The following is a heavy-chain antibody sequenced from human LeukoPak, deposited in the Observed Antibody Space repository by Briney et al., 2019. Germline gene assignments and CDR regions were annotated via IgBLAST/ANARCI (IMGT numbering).Heavy chain of an antibody. Sequence: ASVKVSCKASGYTFTSFGISWVRQAPGQGLEWMGWISAYNGNTNYAQKLQGRVTMTTDTSTSTAYMELRSLRSDDTAVYYCARVVSPSRRYYFDYWGQGTLVTVSS. CDR2: ISAYNGNT. V-gene: IGHV1-18*01. D-gene: IGHD3-10*01. J-gene: IGHJ4*02. CDR3: ARVVSPSRRYYFDY. CDR1: GYTFTSFG.